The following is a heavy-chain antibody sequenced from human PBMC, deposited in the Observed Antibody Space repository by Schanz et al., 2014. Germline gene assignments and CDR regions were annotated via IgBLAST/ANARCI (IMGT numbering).Heavy chain of an antibody. CDR1: GFTFNSYA. D-gene: IGHD5-12*01. J-gene: IGHJ4*02. CDR2: ISHSGGSK. V-gene: IGHV3-23*01. CDR3: ASPSGYSDYGTYFDF. Sequence: DVQLLESGGGLAQPGGSLRLSCAASGFTFNSYAMTWVRQAPGKGLEWVSSISHSGGSKYYADSVEGRFTISRDNSRNTLYLQMNSLRTEDTAVYYCASPSGYSDYGTYFDFWGQGTLVTVSS.